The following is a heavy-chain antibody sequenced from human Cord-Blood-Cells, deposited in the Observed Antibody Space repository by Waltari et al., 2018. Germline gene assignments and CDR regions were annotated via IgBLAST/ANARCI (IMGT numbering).Heavy chain of an antibody. CDR3: AKDIVNTVTTAFDY. Sequence: QVQLVESGGGVVQPGRSLRLSCAASGFTFSSYGMHWVRQAPGKGLEWVAVISYDGSNKYEADSVKCRFTISRDNSKNTLYLQMNSLRAEDTAVYYCAKDIVNTVTTAFDYWGQGTLVTVSS. CDR2: ISYDGSNK. V-gene: IGHV3-30*18. J-gene: IGHJ4*02. CDR1: GFTFSSYG. D-gene: IGHD4-4*01.